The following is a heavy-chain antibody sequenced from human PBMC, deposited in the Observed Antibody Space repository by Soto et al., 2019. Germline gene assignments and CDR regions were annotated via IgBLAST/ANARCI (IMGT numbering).Heavy chain of an antibody. CDR1: GYTFTGYY. CDR2: INPNSGGT. J-gene: IGHJ6*03. CDR3: ARDGLAAAGSGDYYYYMDV. Sequence: ASVKVSCKASGYTFTGYYMHWVRQAPGQGLEWMGWINPNSGGTNYAQKFQGWVTMTRDTSISTAYMELSRLRSDDTAVYYCARDGLAAAGSGDYYYYMDVWGKGTTVTVSS. V-gene: IGHV1-2*04. D-gene: IGHD6-13*01.